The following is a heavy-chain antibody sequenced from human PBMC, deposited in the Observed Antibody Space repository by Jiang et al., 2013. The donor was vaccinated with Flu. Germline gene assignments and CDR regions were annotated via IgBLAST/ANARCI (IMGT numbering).Heavy chain of an antibody. CDR1: GYSFTTYW. V-gene: IGHV5-51*01. CDR2: IYPGDSDT. Sequence: CKGSGYSFTTYWIGLGDARCPGKAWTWMGIIYPGDSDTRYSPSFQGQVTISADKSISTAYLQWSGLKASDTAMYYCATMKRSHAFDLWGQGTLVTVSS. J-gene: IGHJ3*01. CDR3: ATMKRSHAFDL. D-gene: IGHD2-15*01.